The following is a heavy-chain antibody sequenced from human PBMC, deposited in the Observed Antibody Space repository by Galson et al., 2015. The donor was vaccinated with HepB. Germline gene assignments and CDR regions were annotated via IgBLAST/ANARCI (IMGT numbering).Heavy chain of an antibody. V-gene: IGHV3-33*08. D-gene: IGHD4-17*01. J-gene: IGHJ3*02. CDR3: ARSMTTVTDDAFDI. CDR1: GFTFSSYG. Sequence: SLRLSCAASGFTFSSYGMHWVRQAPGKGLEWVAVIWYDGSNKYYADSVKGRFTISRDNSKNTLYLQMNSLRAEDTAVYYCARSMTTVTDDAFDIWGQGTMVTVSS. CDR2: IWYDGSNK.